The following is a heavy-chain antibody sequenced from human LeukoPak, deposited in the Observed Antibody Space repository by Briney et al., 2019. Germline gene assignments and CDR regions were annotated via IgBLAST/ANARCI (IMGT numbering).Heavy chain of an antibody. V-gene: IGHV3-48*03. Sequence: GGSLRLSCAASGFTFSSYKMNWVRQAPGKGLEWVSYISSSGSTTYYADSVKGRFTISRDNSKNTLYLQMNSLRAEDTAVYYCAKDHGNYIPAIDYWGQGTLVTVSS. J-gene: IGHJ4*02. D-gene: IGHD1-7*01. CDR1: GFTFSSYK. CDR3: AKDHGNYIPAIDY. CDR2: ISSSGSTT.